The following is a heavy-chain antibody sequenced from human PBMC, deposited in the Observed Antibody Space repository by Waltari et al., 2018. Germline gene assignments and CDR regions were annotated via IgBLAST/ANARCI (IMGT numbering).Heavy chain of an antibody. V-gene: IGHV3-9*01. CDR2: INWSGSGV. J-gene: IGHJ3*02. D-gene: IGHD1-20*01. Sequence: QLVDSGGGLVQPGRYLRLSCAVAGFKFDDHSLSWVRQTPGKGLEWVSGINWSGSGVEYVDSVKGRFTISRDNDKNRLYLQMNSLRVDDTALYYCVRSSSRYNWNLAEGAFDIWGQGTLVTVSS. CDR1: GFKFDDHS. CDR3: VRSSSRYNWNLAEGAFDI.